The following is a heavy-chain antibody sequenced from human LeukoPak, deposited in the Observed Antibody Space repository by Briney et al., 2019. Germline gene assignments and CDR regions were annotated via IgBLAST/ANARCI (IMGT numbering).Heavy chain of an antibody. CDR1: GFTFSSYG. J-gene: IGHJ4*02. D-gene: IGHD3-10*01. CDR2: IWYDGSNK. CDR3: AKVIPLIRFGGYFDY. Sequence: GGSLRLSCAASGFTFSSYGMHWVRQAPGKGLEWVAVIWYDGSNKYYADSVKGRFTISRDNSKNTLYLQMNSLRAEDTAVYYCAKVIPLIRFGGYFDYWGQGTLVTVSS. V-gene: IGHV3-33*06.